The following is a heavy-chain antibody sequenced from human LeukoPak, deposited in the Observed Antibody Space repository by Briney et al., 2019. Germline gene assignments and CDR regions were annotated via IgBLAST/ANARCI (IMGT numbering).Heavy chain of an antibody. CDR1: GYTFTGYY. Sequence: ASVKVSCKASGYTFTGYYMHWVRQAPGQGLEWMGRINPNSGGTNYAQKFQSRVTMTRDTSISTAYMELSRLRSDDTAVYYCAREYSSSPWYFDVWGRGTLVTVSS. CDR3: AREYSSSPWYFDV. J-gene: IGHJ2*01. CDR2: INPNSGGT. D-gene: IGHD6-6*01. V-gene: IGHV1-2*06.